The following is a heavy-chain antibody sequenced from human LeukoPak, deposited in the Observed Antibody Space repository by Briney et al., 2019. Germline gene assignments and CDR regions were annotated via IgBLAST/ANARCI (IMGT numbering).Heavy chain of an antibody. CDR1: GGSISSYY. V-gene: IGHV4-59*01. Sequence: PSETLSLTCTVSGGSISSYYWSWIRQPPGKGLEWIGYIYYSGSTNYNPSLKSRVTISVDTSKNQFSLKLSSVTAADTAVYYCARAGARPNNFDYWGQGTLVTVSS. CDR3: ARAGARPNNFDY. J-gene: IGHJ4*02. CDR2: IYYSGST. D-gene: IGHD7-27*01.